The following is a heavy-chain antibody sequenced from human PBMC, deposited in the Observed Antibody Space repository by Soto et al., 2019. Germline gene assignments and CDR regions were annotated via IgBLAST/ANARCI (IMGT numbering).Heavy chain of an antibody. J-gene: IGHJ4*02. V-gene: IGHV4-59*01. CDR3: AREGFTGHEALYQ. D-gene: IGHD2-2*01. CDR1: GGPIRSYY. Sequence: QVQLQESGPGLLKPSETLSLTCSVSGGPIRSYYLSCVRQAPGKGLEWIAYIAYTGITGYNPSLRRRVPIPGGTSHILFSLTMTSVTAADTAVDYCAREGFTGHEALYQWGRAILVTVSS. CDR2: IAYTGIT.